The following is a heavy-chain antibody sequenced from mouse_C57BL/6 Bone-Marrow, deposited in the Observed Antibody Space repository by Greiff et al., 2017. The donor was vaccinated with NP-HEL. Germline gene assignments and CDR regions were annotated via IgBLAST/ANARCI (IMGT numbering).Heavy chain of an antibody. CDR3: ASGGNVYYGGAY. J-gene: IGHJ3*01. Sequence: VQLQQPGAELVMPGASVKLSCKASGYTFTSYWMHWVKQRPGQGLEWIGEIDPSDSYTNYNQKFKGKSTLTVDKSSSTAYMQLSSLTSKDSAVYYCASGGNVYYGGAYWDQGTGVTVSA. D-gene: IGHD1-2*01. V-gene: IGHV1-69*01. CDR1: GYTFTSYW. CDR2: IDPSDSYT.